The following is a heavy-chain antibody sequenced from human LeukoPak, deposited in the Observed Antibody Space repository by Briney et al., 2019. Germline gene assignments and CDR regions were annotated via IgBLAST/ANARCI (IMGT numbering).Heavy chain of an antibody. CDR3: VRGYSFGPYGMDV. D-gene: IGHD2-15*01. CDR1: GLTFSSYG. V-gene: IGHV3-64D*09. J-gene: IGHJ6*02. Sequence: PGGSLRLSCAASGLTFSSYGMNWVRQAPGKGLEYVTAISDSGGSTSYADSVKGRFTISRDNSKNTLYLQMSSLRAEDTAVYFCVRGYSFGPYGMDVWGQGTTVTVSS. CDR2: ISDSGGST.